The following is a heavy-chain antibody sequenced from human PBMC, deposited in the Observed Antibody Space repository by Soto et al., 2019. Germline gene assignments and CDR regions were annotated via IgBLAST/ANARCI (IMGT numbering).Heavy chain of an antibody. CDR1: GLTFSRYA. CDR3: AKDHYPVAVVPAANGMDV. CDR2: ISGSGGTR. J-gene: IGHJ6*02. Sequence: GSLRLSCAASGLTFSRYAMNWVRQAPGKGLEWVSVISGSGGTRYYADSVKGRFTISRDNSKGILYLQMNSLRADDTAVYYCAKDHYPVAVVPAANGMDVWGQGTTVTVSS. D-gene: IGHD2-2*01. V-gene: IGHV3-23*01.